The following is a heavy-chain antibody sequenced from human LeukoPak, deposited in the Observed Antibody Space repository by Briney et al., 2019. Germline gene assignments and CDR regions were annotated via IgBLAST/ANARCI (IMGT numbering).Heavy chain of an antibody. CDR3: ARVLYSSSWIRGDYYYYMDV. Sequence: PSQTLSLTCTVSGGSISSGSYYWRWIRQPAGKGLEWIGRNYTSGSPNYNPSLKSRVTISVDKSKSQFSLKLSSVTAADTAVYYCARVLYSSSWIRGDYYYYMDVWGKGTTVTVSS. D-gene: IGHD6-13*01. CDR2: NYTSGSP. V-gene: IGHV4-61*02. J-gene: IGHJ6*03. CDR1: GGSISSGSYY.